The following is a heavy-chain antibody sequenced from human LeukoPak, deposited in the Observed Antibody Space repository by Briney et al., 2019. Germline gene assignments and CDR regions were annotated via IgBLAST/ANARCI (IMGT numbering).Heavy chain of an antibody. Sequence: PGGSLRLSCAASGFTFSSYAMSWVRQAPGKGLEWVSRINSDGSSTSYADSVKGRFTISRDNAKNTLYLQMNSLRAEDTAVYYCARAPYLYRMDVWGQGTTVSVCS. V-gene: IGHV3-74*01. CDR3: ARAPYLYRMDV. CDR2: INSDGSST. J-gene: IGHJ6*02. CDR1: GFTFSSYA.